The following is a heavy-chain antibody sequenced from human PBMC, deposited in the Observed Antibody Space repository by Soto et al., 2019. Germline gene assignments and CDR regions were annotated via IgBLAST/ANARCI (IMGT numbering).Heavy chain of an antibody. CDR1: GYTFTSYD. CDR2: IIPIFGTA. Sequence: SVKVSCKASGYTFTSYDINWVRQAPGQGLEWMGGIIPIFGTANYAQKFQGRVTITADESTSTAYMELSSLRSEDTAVYYCARGLTTIPIGWFDPWGQGTLVTVSS. CDR3: ARGLTTIPIGWFDP. D-gene: IGHD4-4*01. J-gene: IGHJ5*02. V-gene: IGHV1-69*13.